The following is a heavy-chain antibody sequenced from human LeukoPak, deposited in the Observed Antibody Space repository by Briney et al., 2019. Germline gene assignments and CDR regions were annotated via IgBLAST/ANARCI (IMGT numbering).Heavy chain of an antibody. CDR1: GYTFSTYL. CDR3: ATIGNTMNDY. CDR2: FDPEDGET. V-gene: IGHV1-24*01. Sequence: GASVKVSCKASGYTFSTYLIHWVRQAPGKGLEWMGGFDPEDGETIYAQKFQGRVTMTEDTSTDTAYMELSSLRSEDTAVYYCATIGNTMNDYWGQGTLVTVSS. D-gene: IGHD3-22*01. J-gene: IGHJ4*02.